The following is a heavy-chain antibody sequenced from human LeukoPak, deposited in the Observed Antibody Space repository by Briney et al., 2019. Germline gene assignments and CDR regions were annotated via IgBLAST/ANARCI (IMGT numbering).Heavy chain of an antibody. Sequence: PGRSLRLSCAASGFTFSSYAMHWVRQAPGKGLEWVAVISYDGSNKYYADSVKGRFTISRDNSKNTLYLQMNSLRAEDTAVYYCARVPAQYCSGGSCYSYYFDYWGQGTLVTVSS. D-gene: IGHD2-15*01. V-gene: IGHV3-30-3*01. CDR2: ISYDGSNK. J-gene: IGHJ4*02. CDR3: ARVPAQYCSGGSCYSYYFDY. CDR1: GFTFSSYA.